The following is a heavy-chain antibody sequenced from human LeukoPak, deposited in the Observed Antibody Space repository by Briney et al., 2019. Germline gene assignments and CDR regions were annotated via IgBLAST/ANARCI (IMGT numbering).Heavy chain of an antibody. CDR3: ARWMDDGDTVATGYFDY. V-gene: IGHV4-31*03. Sequence: PSETLSLTCTVSGGSISSGGYYWSWIRQHPGKGLEWIGYIYYSGSTYYNPSLKSRVTISVDTSKNQFSLKLSSVTAADTAVYYCARWMDDGDTVATGYFDYWGQGTLVTVSS. CDR2: IYYSGST. D-gene: IGHD5-12*01. CDR1: GGSISSGGYY. J-gene: IGHJ4*02.